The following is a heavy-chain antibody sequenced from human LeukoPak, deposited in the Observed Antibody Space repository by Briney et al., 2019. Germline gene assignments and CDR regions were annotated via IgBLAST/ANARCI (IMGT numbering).Heavy chain of an antibody. CDR2: IYSGGST. Sequence: PGGSLRLSCAASGFTFSSYSMNWVRQAPGKGLEWVSVIYSGGSTYYADSVKGRFTISRGNSKNTLYLQMNSLRAEDTAVYYCARDGETGSFDYWGQGTLVTVSS. J-gene: IGHJ4*02. CDR3: ARDGETGSFDY. CDR1: GFTFSSYS. D-gene: IGHD3-10*01. V-gene: IGHV3-53*01.